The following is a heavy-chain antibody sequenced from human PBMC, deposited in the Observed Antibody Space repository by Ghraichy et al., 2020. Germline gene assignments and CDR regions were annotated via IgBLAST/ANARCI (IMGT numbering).Heavy chain of an antibody. CDR2: ISSSSSYT. J-gene: IGHJ4*02. Sequence: GGSLRLSCAASGFTFSDFYMSWIRQAPGKGLEWISYISSSSSYTNYADSVKGRFTVSRDDAKNSLYLQMNSLRAEDTAVYYCVTGCTINNCYTEQKITGDYWGQGTLVTVSS. D-gene: IGHD2-8*01. CDR1: GFTFSDFY. V-gene: IGHV3-11*06. CDR3: VTGCTINNCYTEQKITGDY.